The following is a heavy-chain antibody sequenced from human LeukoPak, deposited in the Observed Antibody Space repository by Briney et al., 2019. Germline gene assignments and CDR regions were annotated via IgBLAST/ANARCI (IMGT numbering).Heavy chain of an antibody. D-gene: IGHD2-15*01. CDR1: AFTFSSYA. CDR3: ARDSRSHCGTAACYGPYFDY. V-gene: IGHV3-30*04. CDR2: ISYDESNK. J-gene: IGHJ4*02. Sequence: PGRSLRLSCVASAFTFSSYAMHWVRQAPGKGLEWVAVISYDESNKYYADSVKGRFTISRDNSKNTLYLQMNSLRAEDTAVYFCARDSRSHCGTAACYGPYFDYWGQGILVTVSS.